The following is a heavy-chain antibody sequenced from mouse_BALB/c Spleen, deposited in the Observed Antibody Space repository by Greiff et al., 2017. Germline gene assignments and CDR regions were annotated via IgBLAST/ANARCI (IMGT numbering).Heavy chain of an antibody. Sequence: QVQLQQSGPGLVAPSQSLSITCTVSGFSLTSYDISWIRQPPGKGLEWLGVIWTGGGTNYNSAFMSRLSISKDNSKSQVFLKMNSLQTDDTAIYYCVTNGDAMDYWGQGTSVTVSS. V-gene: IGHV2-9-2*01. J-gene: IGHJ4*01. CDR1: GFSLTSYD. D-gene: IGHD1-2*01. CDR3: VTNGDAMDY. CDR2: IWTGGGT.